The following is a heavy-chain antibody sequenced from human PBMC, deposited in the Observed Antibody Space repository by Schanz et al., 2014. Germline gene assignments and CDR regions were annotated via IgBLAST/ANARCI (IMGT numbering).Heavy chain of an antibody. CDR1: GFTFADYY. D-gene: IGHD2-2*01. Sequence: QVQLLESGGGLFKPGGSLRLSCAGSGFTFADYYMTWIRQAPGKGLEWISYISSYAPTVYYADSVKGRFTISRDNAKTRVYLQMKVLRVEDTAGDYCAGYGFSKSGVVYGFDVWGQGTPVTVS. J-gene: IGHJ6*02. V-gene: IGHV3-11*01. CDR3: AGYGFSKSGVVYGFDV. CDR2: ISSYAPTV.